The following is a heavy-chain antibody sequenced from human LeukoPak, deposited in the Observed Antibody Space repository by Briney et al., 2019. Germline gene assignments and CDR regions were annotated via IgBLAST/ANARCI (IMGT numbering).Heavy chain of an antibody. CDR1: GYTFTGYY. J-gene: IGHJ4*02. CDR3: ARVGEGDGYNFDY. D-gene: IGHD5-24*01. CDR2: INPNSGGT. Sequence: GASVRVSCKASGYTFTGYYMHWVRQAPGQGLEWMGWINPNSGGTNYAQKFQGRVTMTRDTSISTAYMELSRLRSDDTAVYYCARVGEGDGYNFDYWGQGTLDTVSS. V-gene: IGHV1-2*02.